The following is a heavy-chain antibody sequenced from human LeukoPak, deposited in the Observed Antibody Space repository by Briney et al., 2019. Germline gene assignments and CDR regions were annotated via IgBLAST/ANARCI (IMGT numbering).Heavy chain of an antibody. CDR3: ARVSTDYTRMAAPFAY. Sequence: GASVKVSCKASGGTFSRYAINWVRQAPGQGPEWMGGTIPIFGTSNYAQKFQGRVTITADESTSTAYMELSSLRPEDTANYYSARVSTDYTRMAAPFAYSGQGSLVTVSS. CDR2: TIPIFGTS. D-gene: IGHD2-2*02. V-gene: IGHV1-69*13. CDR1: GGTFSRYA. J-gene: IGHJ4*02.